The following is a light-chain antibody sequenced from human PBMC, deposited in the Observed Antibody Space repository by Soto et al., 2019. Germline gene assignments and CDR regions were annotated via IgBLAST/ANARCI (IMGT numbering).Light chain of an antibody. CDR3: QQYNSYSPT. J-gene: IGKJ1*01. V-gene: IGKV1-5*03. CDR2: KAS. Sequence: DIQMTQSPSTLSASVGDRVTITCRASQSISSGLAWYQQKPGKAPKLLIYKASSLESGVPSRFSGSGSGTEFTLTIISLQPDDFATYYCQQYNSYSPTFGQGTKVEIK. CDR1: QSISSG.